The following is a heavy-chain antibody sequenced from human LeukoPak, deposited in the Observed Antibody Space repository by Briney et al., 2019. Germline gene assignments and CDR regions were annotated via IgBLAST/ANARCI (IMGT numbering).Heavy chain of an antibody. D-gene: IGHD3-10*01. J-gene: IGHJ4*02. Sequence: PSETLSLTCTISGGPISNYYWSWIRQPPGKGLEWIGYIYYSGSTNYNPSLKSRVTISVDTSKNQFSLKLSSVTAADTAVYYCAREKLHYGSGSYGLFVDYWGQGTLVTVSS. CDR3: AREKLHYGSGSYGLFVDY. V-gene: IGHV4-59*01. CDR1: GGPISNYY. CDR2: IYYSGST.